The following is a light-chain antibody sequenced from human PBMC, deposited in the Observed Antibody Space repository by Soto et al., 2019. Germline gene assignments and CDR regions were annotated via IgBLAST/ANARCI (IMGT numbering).Light chain of an antibody. V-gene: IGKV3-15*01. J-gene: IGKJ2*01. CDR1: RSISSS. CDR3: QHYNTYSKA. Sequence: ETVMTQSPATLSVSPGEGATLSCRASRSISSSLAWYQQKPGRAPRLLIYGASTRATDIPARFSGSGSGTEFTLNISSVQPDDSALYYCQHYNTYSKAFGPGTRVEIK. CDR2: GAS.